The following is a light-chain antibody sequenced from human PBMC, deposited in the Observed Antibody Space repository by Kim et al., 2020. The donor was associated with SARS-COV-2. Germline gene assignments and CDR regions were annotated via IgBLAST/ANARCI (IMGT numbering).Light chain of an antibody. CDR3: CSYTTSASVVL. J-gene: IGLJ2*01. Sequence: SITIFCAGSSSGVVTCDLDSWYHQQPRREPTLIIFDVTNRPSGISTQFSGCKSCNTASLPTSEVQPADEAFYYCCSYTTSASVVLFGSGTQLTVL. CDR1: SSGVVTCDL. CDR2: DVT. V-gene: IGLV2-14*03.